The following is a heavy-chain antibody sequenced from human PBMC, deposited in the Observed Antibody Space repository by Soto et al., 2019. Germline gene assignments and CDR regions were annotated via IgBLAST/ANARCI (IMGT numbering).Heavy chain of an antibody. V-gene: IGHV3-30*18. D-gene: IGHD5-18*01. CDR2: ISYDGSNK. J-gene: IGHJ6*02. CDR1: GFTFSSYG. Sequence: GGSLRLSCAASGFTFSSYGMHWVRQAPGKGLEWVAVISYDGSNKYYADSVKGRFTISRDNSKNTLYLQMNSLRAEDTAVYYCAKDQAMVYRRATLKTYYYGMDVWGQGTKVTVSS. CDR3: AKDQAMVYRRATLKTYYYGMDV.